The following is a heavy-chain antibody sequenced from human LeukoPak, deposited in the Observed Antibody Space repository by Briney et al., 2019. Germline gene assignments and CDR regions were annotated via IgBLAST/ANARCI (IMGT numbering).Heavy chain of an antibody. D-gene: IGHD2-15*01. V-gene: IGHV3-21*01. CDR1: GFTFSSYG. J-gene: IGHJ4*02. Sequence: GGSLRLSCAASGFTFSSYGMNWVRQAPGKGLEWVSSISSSSSYIYYADSVKGRFTISRDNAKNSLYLQMNSLRAEDTAVYYCASVVDGVQTFDYWGQGTLVTASS. CDR3: ASVVDGVQTFDY. CDR2: ISSSSSYI.